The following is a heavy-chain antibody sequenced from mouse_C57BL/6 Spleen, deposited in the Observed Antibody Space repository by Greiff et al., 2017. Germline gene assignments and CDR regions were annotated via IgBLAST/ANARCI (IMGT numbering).Heavy chain of an antibody. CDR2: IWGDGST. V-gene: IGHV2-3*01. Sequence: VKLVESGPGLVAPSQSLSITCTVSGFSLTSYGVSWVRQPPVKGLEWLGVIWGDGSTNYNSAPISRLSILNDNSKCQVFLKLNSLQTDDTATYYCAKNYYGSSDAMDYWGQGTSVTVSS. CDR3: AKNYYGSSDAMDY. J-gene: IGHJ4*01. D-gene: IGHD1-1*01. CDR1: GFSLTSYG.